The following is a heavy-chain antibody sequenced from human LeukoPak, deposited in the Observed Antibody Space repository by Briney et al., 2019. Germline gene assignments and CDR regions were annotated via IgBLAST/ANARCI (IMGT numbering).Heavy chain of an antibody. CDR1: GYTLTELS. Sequence: ASVKVSCKVSGYTLTELSMHGVRQAPGKGLEWMGGFDPEDGETIYAQKFQGRVTMTEDTSTDTAYMELSSLGSEDTAVYYCATDPYYYGSGSYYNKSGWFDPWGQGTLVTVSS. CDR2: FDPEDGET. CDR3: ATDPYYYGSGSYYNKSGWFDP. D-gene: IGHD3-10*01. V-gene: IGHV1-24*01. J-gene: IGHJ5*02.